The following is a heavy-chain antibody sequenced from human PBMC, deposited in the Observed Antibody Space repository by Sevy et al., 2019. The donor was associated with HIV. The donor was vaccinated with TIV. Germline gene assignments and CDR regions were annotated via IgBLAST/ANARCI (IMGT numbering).Heavy chain of an antibody. CDR1: GFTFSSYA. J-gene: IGHJ3*02. D-gene: IGHD3-10*01. CDR2: ISYDGSNK. V-gene: IGHV3-30-3*01. CDR3: ARDPYYYGSGSYTPDI. Sequence: GGSLRLSCAASGFTFSSYATHWVRQAPGKGLEWVAVISYDGSNKYYADSVKGRFTISRDNSKSTLYLQMNSLRAEDTAVYYCARDPYYYGSGSYTPDIWGQGTMVTVSS.